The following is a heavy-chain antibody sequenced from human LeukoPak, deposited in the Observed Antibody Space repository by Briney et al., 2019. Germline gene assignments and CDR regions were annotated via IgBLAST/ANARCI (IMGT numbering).Heavy chain of an antibody. J-gene: IGHJ4*02. CDR2: IYHSGST. CDR3: ARGGDYYDSSGPEAY. V-gene: IGHV4-38-2*02. Sequence: LETLSLTCTVSGYSISSGYYWGWIRQPPGKGLEWIGSIYHSGSTYYNPSLKSRVTISVDTSKNHFALKLRAVTALDTAVYYCARGGDYYDSSGPEAYWGQGTLVTVSS. D-gene: IGHD3-22*01. CDR1: GYSISSGYY.